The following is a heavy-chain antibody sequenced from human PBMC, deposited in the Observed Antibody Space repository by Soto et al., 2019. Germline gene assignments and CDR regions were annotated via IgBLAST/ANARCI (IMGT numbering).Heavy chain of an antibody. V-gene: IGHV4-59*08. J-gene: IGHJ4*02. CDR1: GGSISSYY. CDR2: IYYSGST. Sequence: QVQLQESGPGLVKPSETLSLTCTVSGGSISSYYWSWIRQPPGKGLEWIGYIYYSGSTNYNPSLXGRAXIXIDTSKNQCSLTLSSVTAADTAVYYCARRYGYSFDYWGQGTLVTVSS. D-gene: IGHD1-1*01. CDR3: ARRYGYSFDY.